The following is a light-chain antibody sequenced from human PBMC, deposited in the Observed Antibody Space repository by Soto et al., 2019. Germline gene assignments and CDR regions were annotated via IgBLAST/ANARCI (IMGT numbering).Light chain of an antibody. CDR3: QQLNSYRLT. CDR1: QGISSY. Sequence: DIQLTQSPSFLSASVGDRVTITCRASQGISSYFAWYQQKPGKAPKLLIYAVPTLQSGVPSRFSGSASGTEFTLTISSLQPEDFATYYCQQLNSYRLTFGGGTKVEIK. V-gene: IGKV1-9*01. CDR2: AVP. J-gene: IGKJ4*01.